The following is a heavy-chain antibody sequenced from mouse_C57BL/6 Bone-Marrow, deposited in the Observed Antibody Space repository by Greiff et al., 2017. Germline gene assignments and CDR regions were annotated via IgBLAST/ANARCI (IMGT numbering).Heavy chain of an antibody. CDR1: EYEFPSHD. V-gene: IGHV5-2*01. CDR2: INSDGGST. CDR3: ARSDGYDWYFDV. Sequence: EVQLVESGGGLVQPGESLTLSCESTEYEFPSHDMSWVRKTPETRLELVAAINSDGGSTYYPDTMERRFIISRDHTKKTLYLQMGSLRAEDTALYYCARSDGYDWYFDVWGTGTTVTVSS. J-gene: IGHJ1*03. D-gene: IGHD2-3*01.